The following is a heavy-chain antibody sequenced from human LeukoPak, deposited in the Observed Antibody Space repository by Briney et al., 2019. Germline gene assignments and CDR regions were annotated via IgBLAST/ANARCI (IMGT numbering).Heavy chain of an antibody. CDR1: GYTFTSYG. CDR2: ISAYSGNT. Sequence: ASVKVSCKASGYTFTSYGISWVRQAPGQGLEWMGWISAYSGNTNYAQNLQGRVTMTTDTSTSTAYMELRSLRSDDTAVYYCARDRYYDATGQVDYWGQGTLVTVSS. CDR3: ARDRYYDATGQVDY. V-gene: IGHV1-18*01. J-gene: IGHJ4*02. D-gene: IGHD3-22*01.